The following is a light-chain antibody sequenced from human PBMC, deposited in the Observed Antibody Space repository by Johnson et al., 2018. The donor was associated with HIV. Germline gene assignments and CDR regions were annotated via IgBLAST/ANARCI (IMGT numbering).Light chain of an antibody. Sequence: QSVLTQPPSVSAAPGQKVTISCSGSSSTIGNNYVSWYQVLPGAAPKLLIYKNNERPSGIPDRFSGSKSGTSATLGIPGLQPGDEADYYCGTCDTSLSAGGVFGTGTKVTVL. CDR2: KNN. CDR1: SSTIGNNY. J-gene: IGLJ1*01. CDR3: GTCDTSLSAGGV. V-gene: IGLV1-51*02.